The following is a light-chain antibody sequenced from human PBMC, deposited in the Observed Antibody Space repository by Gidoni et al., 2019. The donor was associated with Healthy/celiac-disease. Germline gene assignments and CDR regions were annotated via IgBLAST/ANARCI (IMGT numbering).Light chain of an antibody. CDR3: SSYTSISTVV. V-gene: IGLV2-14*01. Sequence: QSALTQPASVSGSTGQSITISCTGTSSDVGGYNYVSWYQQHPGKAPKLMIYEFSNRPSGVSNRFSGSKSGNPASLTISGLQAEDEADYYCSSYTSISTVVFCGGTKLTVL. CDR2: EFS. J-gene: IGLJ2*01. CDR1: SSDVGGYNY.